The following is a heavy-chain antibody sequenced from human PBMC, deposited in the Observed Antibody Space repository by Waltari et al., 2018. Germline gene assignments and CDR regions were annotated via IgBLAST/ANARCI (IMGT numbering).Heavy chain of an antibody. CDR2: ISSSSSTI. CDR1: GFTFSSYS. D-gene: IGHD2-2*01. V-gene: IGHV3-48*01. J-gene: IGHJ6*02. Sequence: EVQLVESGGGLVQPGGSLRLSCAASGFTFSSYSMNWVRQAPGKGLEWVSYISSSSSTIYYADSVKGRFTISRDNAKNSLYLQMNSLRAEDTAVYYCAREDGNPAYYYYGMDVWGQGTTVTVSS. CDR3: AREDGNPAYYYYGMDV.